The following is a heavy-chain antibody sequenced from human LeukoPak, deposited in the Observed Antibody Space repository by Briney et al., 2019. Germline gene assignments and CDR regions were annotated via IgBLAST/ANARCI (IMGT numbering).Heavy chain of an antibody. D-gene: IGHD3-9*01. V-gene: IGHV1-18*01. CDR3: AREHTTRGLRYFDWLVFDY. Sequence: ASVKVSCKASGYTFTSYGISWVRQAPGQGLEWMGWISAYNGNTNYAQKLQGRVTMTTDTSTSTAYMELRSLRSDDTAVYYCAREHTTRGLRYFDWLVFDYWGQGTLVTVSS. CDR2: ISAYNGNT. CDR1: GYTFTSYG. J-gene: IGHJ4*02.